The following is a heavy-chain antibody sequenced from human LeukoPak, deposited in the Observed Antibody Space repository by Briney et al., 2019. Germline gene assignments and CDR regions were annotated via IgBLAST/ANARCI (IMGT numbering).Heavy chain of an antibody. J-gene: IGHJ6*03. CDR2: IIPIFGTA. V-gene: IGHV1-69*13. CDR1: GGTFSSYA. D-gene: IGHD3-10*01. CDR3: ARGTYYYGSGSYWSYYYYMDV. Sequence: SVKVSCKASGGTFSSYAISWVRQAPGQGLEWMGGIIPIFGTANYARKFQGRVTITADESTSTAYMELSSLRSEDTAVYYCARGTYYYGSGSYWSYYYYMDVWGKGTTVTVSS.